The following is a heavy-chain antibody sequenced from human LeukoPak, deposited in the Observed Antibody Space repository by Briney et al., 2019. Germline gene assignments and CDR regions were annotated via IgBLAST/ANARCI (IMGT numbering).Heavy chain of an antibody. V-gene: IGHV1-46*01. CDR2: INPGGDST. CDR1: GDTFTSYY. CDR3: ARVSFCDSISCYADF. J-gene: IGHJ4*02. D-gene: IGHD2/OR15-2a*01. Sequence: ASVKVSCKAPGDTFTSYYMHWVRQAPGQGPEWMGIINPGGDSTIYAQKFQGRVTMTRDTSTSTAYMELSSLRSEDTAVYYCARVSFCDSISCYADFWGQGALVTVSS.